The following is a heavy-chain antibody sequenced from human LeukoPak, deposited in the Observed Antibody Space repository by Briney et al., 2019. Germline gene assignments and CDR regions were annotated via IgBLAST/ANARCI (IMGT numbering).Heavy chain of an antibody. V-gene: IGHV1-18*01. CDR1: GYTFTSYG. CDR3: ARDRTAAAFDY. J-gene: IGHJ4*02. Sequence: ASVKVSCKASGYTFTSYGFSWVRQAPGQGLEWMGRISAYNGNTKYAQKIQGRVTMTTDTSTSTAYMELRSLRSDGTALYYCARDRTAAAFDYWGQGTLVTVSS. D-gene: IGHD6-13*01. CDR2: ISAYNGNT.